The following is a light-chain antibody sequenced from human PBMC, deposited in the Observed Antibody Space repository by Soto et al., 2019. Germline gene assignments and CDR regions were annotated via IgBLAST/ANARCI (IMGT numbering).Light chain of an antibody. V-gene: IGLV7-46*01. CDR1: TGAVTSGLF. Sequence: QAVVTQEPSLTVSPGGTVTLTCASSTGAVTSGLFPYWFQQKPGQAPRMLIYDTSNKHSLTPARFSGSLLGGKAALTLSGAQPEDEAKYYCFLCYSDSAVFGGGNQLTVL. CDR3: FLCYSDSAV. J-gene: IGLJ7*01. CDR2: DTS.